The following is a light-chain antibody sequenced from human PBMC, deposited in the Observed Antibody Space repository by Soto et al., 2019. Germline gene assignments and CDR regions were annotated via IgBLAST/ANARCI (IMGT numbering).Light chain of an antibody. CDR3: QQYNNPLT. CDR1: QSVSSN. J-gene: IGKJ4*01. CDR2: GAS. Sequence: EIVMTQSPATLSVSPGERATRSCRASQSVSSNLAWYQQKPGQAPRLLIYGASTRATGIPARFSGSGSGTEFTLTISSLQSEDFAVYYCQQYNNPLTFGGGTKVDIK. V-gene: IGKV3-15*01.